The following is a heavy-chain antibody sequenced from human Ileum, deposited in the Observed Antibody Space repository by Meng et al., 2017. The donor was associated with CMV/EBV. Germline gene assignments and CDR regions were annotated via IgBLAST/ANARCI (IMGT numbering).Heavy chain of an antibody. CDR2: INHSGST. J-gene: IGHJ4*02. D-gene: IGHD2-15*01. CDR3: ARGVAGGPFDY. CDR1: GGAFSGYY. V-gene: IGHV4-34*01. Sequence: QVQQHRWGAGLLKPSETRSLTCAVYGGAFSGYYWSWIRQPPGKGLEWIGEINHSGSTNYNPSLKSRVTISVDTSKNQFFLKLSSVTAADTAVYYCARGVAGGPFDYWGQGTLVTVSS.